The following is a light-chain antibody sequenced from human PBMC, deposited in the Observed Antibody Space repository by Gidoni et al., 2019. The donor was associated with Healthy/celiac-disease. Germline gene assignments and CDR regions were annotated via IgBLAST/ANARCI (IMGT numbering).Light chain of an antibody. J-gene: IGKJ5*01. V-gene: IGKV1-12*01. Sequence: DIQMTQSPSSASASVGDRVTITCRARQGISSWLAWYQQRPGKAPKLLIYAASSLQSGVPSRFSDSVSGTDFTLTLTGLQPVDFATCYCQRANSFPRITFGQGTRLEIK. CDR1: QGISSW. CDR2: AAS. CDR3: QRANSFPRIT.